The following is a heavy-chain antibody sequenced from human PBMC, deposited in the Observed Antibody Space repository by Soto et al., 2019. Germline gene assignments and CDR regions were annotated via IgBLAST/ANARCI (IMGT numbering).Heavy chain of an antibody. J-gene: IGHJ4*02. V-gene: IGHV4-4*02. CDR1: GGSISSDYW. D-gene: IGHD6-13*01. CDR3: SKDRRGAIPAAVPPAVGE. CDR2: MYHSGST. Sequence: ETLSLTCAVSGGSISSDYWWTWVRQPPGKGLEWIAEMYHSGSTNYNPSLKSRVTISVDKSKNQISLKLSSVTAEDTAVYYCSKDRRGAIPAAVPPAVGEWGQGALVTVSS.